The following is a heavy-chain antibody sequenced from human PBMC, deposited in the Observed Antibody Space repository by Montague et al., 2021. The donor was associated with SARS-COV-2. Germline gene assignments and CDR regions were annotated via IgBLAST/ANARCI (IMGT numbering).Heavy chain of an antibody. J-gene: IGHJ6*02. CDR1: GGSISSYY. CDR2: IYNNGTT. D-gene: IGHD2-21*02. Sequence: SETLSLTCTVSGGSISSYYWTWIRQPPGKGLQWIGYIYNNGTTNCNTSLKSRVTLSIDTSKNQFSLKLTSVTAADTAVYYCARGGGDSAAFYYYAMDVWGQGTTVTVSS. CDR3: ARGGGDSAAFYYYAMDV. V-gene: IGHV4-59*01.